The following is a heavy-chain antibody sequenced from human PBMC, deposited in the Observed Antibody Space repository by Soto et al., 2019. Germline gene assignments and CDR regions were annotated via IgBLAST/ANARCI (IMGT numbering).Heavy chain of an antibody. V-gene: IGHV4-30-4*01. Sequence: QVQLQESGPGLVKPSQTLSLTCTVSGGSISSGDYYWSWIRQPPGKGLEWIGYIYYSGSTYYNPSLKSRVTISVDTSKNQSSLTLSSVTAADTAVYYCARTTYYYGSGSSDFDYWGQGTLVTVSS. CDR1: GGSISSGDYY. CDR3: ARTTYYYGSGSSDFDY. CDR2: IYYSGST. D-gene: IGHD3-10*01. J-gene: IGHJ4*02.